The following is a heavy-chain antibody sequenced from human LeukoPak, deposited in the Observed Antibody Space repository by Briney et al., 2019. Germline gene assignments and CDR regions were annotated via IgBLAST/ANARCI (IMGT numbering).Heavy chain of an antibody. V-gene: IGHV3-48*04. CDR1: GFTFSSYS. Sequence: GGSLRLSCAASGFTFSSYSMNWVRQAPGKGLEWLSYILHNSATIYYANSVKGRFTISRDNAKNSLYLQMNSLRAEDTAVYYCARARGVVVVAVVDYWGQGTLVTVSS. D-gene: IGHD2-15*01. CDR3: ARARGVVVVAVVDY. J-gene: IGHJ4*02. CDR2: ILHNSATI.